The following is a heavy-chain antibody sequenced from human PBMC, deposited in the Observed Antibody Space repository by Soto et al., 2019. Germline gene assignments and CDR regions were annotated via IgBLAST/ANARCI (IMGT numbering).Heavy chain of an antibody. CDR3: AKMETFGSLNWFDP. J-gene: IGHJ5*02. V-gene: IGHV1-8*01. CDR1: GYSFTNND. D-gene: IGHD3-16*01. CDR2: MNPGSGDT. Sequence: ASVKVSCKASGYSFTNNDVTWVRQATGQGLEWMGWMNPGSGDTGYAQKFQGRVTMTRDISIATAYMELSSLRSDDTAIYYCAKMETFGSLNWFDPWGQGTLVTVSS.